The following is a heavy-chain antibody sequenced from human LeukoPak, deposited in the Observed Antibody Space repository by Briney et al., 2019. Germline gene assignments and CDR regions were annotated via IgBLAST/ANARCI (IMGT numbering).Heavy chain of an antibody. D-gene: IGHD4-17*01. J-gene: IGHJ4*02. CDR3: AKDLPDYGDYIEGY. V-gene: IGHV3-23*01. CDR2: ISGSGGST. CDR1: GFTFSSFA. Sequence: GGSLRLSCAASGFTFSSFAMSWVRQAPGKGLEWVSTISGSGGSTSYADSVKGRFTFSRDNSKNTLYLQMSSLRAEDTAVYYCAKDLPDYGDYIEGYWGQGTLVTVSS.